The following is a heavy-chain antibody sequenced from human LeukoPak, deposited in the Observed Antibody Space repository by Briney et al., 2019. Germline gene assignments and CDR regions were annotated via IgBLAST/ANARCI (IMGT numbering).Heavy chain of an antibody. CDR2: IYFTGNT. J-gene: IGHJ4*02. D-gene: IGHD4-17*01. CDR3: ACIYGADY. V-gene: IGHV4-59*01. Sequence: NSSETLSLTCTVSGGSISGFYWSWIRQPPGKGLEWIGYIYFTGNTNYNPSLESRVSISIDTSKNQLSLKLTSLTAADTAVYYCACIYGADYWGQGTLVTVSS. CDR1: GGSISGFY.